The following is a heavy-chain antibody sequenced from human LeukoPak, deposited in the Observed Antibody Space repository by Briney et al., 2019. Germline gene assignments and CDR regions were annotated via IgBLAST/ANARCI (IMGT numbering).Heavy chain of an antibody. CDR2: ITSTSSTV. CDR1: GFTFSSYS. V-gene: IGHV3-48*02. J-gene: IGHJ4*02. CDR3: ARVGDGYSVNYFDY. Sequence: GGSRRLSCAASGFTFSSYSMNWARQAPGKGLEWVSYITSTSSTVYFADSVKGRFTVSRDNAKNSLYLQMNSLRDEDTAMFYCARVGDGYSVNYFDYWGQGTLLTVPS. D-gene: IGHD5-24*01.